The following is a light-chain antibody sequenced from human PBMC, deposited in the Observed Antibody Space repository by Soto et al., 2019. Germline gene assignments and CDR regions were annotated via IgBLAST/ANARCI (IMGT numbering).Light chain of an antibody. CDR3: QQNYSLPIT. CDR2: AAS. CDR1: QGVSTW. Sequence: IQMTQSTSSVSASVGDSVTITCLASQGVSTWLAWYRQKPGKAPDLLIYAASSLQSGIPSRFGGRGSGTDFTLTITGLQPEDFATYYCQQNYSLPITFGQGTRLEI. V-gene: IGKV1-12*01. J-gene: IGKJ5*01.